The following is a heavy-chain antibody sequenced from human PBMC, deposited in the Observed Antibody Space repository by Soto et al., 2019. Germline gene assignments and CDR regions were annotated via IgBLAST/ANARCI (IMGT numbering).Heavy chain of an antibody. CDR3: ARGEWVFGYSGYESSIDF. J-gene: IGHJ4*02. CDR1: GYTVTGYY. V-gene: IGHV1-2*04. D-gene: IGHD5-12*01. CDR2: INPNSGGT. Sequence: GASVKASCKASGYTVTGYYMHWVRQAPGRGHEWMGWINPNSGGTNYAQKFQGWVTMTRDTSISTAYMELSRLRSDDTAVYYCARGEWVFGYSGYESSIDFWGQGILVTGSS.